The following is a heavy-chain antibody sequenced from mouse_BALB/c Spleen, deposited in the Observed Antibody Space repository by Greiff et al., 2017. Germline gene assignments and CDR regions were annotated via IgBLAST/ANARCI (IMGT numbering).Heavy chain of an antibody. V-gene: IGHV5-6-4*01. D-gene: IGHD2-4*01. Sequence: EVMLVESGGGLVKPGGSLKLSCAASGFTFSSYTMSWVRQTPDKRLEWVATISSGGSYTYYPDSVKGRFTISRDNAKNTLYLQMSSLKSEDTAMYYCTRDLESTMITTFAYWGQGTLVTVSA. J-gene: IGHJ3*01. CDR3: TRDLESTMITTFAY. CDR2: ISSGGSYT. CDR1: GFTFSSYT.